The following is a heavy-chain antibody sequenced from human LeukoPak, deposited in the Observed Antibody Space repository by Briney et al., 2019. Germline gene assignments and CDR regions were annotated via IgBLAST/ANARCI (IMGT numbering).Heavy chain of an antibody. Sequence: PGGSLRLSCAASGFTFSSYAMHWVRQAPGKGLEWVAVISYDGSNKYYADSVKGRFTISRDNSKNTLYLQMNSLRAEDTAVYYCAKAAVYGNDVYYGMDVWGQGTTVTVSS. CDR2: ISYDGSNK. CDR3: AKAAVYGNDVYYGMDV. CDR1: GFTFSSYA. V-gene: IGHV3-30-3*01. D-gene: IGHD5/OR15-5a*01. J-gene: IGHJ6*02.